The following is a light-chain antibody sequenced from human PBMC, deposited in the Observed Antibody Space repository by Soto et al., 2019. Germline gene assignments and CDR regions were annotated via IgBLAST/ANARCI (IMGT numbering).Light chain of an antibody. CDR2: AAS. CDR3: HPSYATPYT. J-gene: IGKJ2*01. Sequence: DIQMTQSPSSLSASVGDRVTITCRASQSISSYLKWYQQKPGKAPKLLIYAASILQSGVPSRCMGSGAGTVFLLPIRFLHPEDFAIYYCHPSYATPYTFGPGTRVDIK. V-gene: IGKV1-39*01. CDR1: QSISSY.